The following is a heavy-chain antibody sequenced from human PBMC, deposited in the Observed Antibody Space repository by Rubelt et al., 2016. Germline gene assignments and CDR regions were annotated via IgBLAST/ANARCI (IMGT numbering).Heavy chain of an antibody. V-gene: IGHV3-48*01. J-gene: IGHJ5*01. CDR2: ISGSSSTT. Sequence: VESGGALVQPGESLRLSCAASGFAFSGFSMNWVRLAPGKGLEWLSYISGSSSTTFYADYVKGRFTISRDNSKKSPVLQMSTRRAEASVIEYLARKCSTGWYDSRGQGTLVTVSS. CDR1: GFAFSGFS. CDR3: ARKCSTGWYDS. D-gene: IGHD2-2*01.